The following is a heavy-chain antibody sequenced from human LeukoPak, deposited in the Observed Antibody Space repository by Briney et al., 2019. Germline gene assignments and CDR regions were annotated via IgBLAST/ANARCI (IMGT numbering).Heavy chain of an antibody. D-gene: IGHD5-18*01. V-gene: IGHV1-18*01. CDR2: ISAYNGNT. CDR1: GYTFTSYG. CDR3: ARDGSHASPFETATVFSFRYYYYYMDV. J-gene: IGHJ6*03. Sequence: ASVKVSCKASGYTFTSYGISWVRQAPGQGLEWMGWISAYNGNTNYAQKLQGRVTMTTDTSTSTAYMELRSLRSDDTAVYYCARDGSHASPFETATVFSFRYYYYYMDVWGKGTTVTVSS.